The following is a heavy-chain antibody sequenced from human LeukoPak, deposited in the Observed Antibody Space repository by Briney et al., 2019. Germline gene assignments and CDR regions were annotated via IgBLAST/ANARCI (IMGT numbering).Heavy chain of an antibody. CDR2: INCSGGST. Sequence: GGSLRLSCAASVFTFRSYSMIWVRQAPGKGLEWVSPINCSGGSTYYADPVMGRFTIYRDNSKSTVYLQMKGLRAEDTAVYYCATGGLSTRLCVSVRVLEGWGHGTPVTVSS. CDR1: VFTFRSYS. V-gene: IGHV3-23*01. CDR3: ATGGLSTRLCVSVRVLEG. D-gene: IGHD1-1*01. J-gene: IGHJ6*02.